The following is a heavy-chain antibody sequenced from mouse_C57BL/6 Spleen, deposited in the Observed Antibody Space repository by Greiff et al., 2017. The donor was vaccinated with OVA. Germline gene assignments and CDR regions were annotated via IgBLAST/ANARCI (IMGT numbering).Heavy chain of an antibody. CDR1: GFSFNTYA. D-gene: IGHD1-1*01. J-gene: IGHJ1*03. CDR2: IRSKSNNYAT. CDR3: VRSVYYGSSSWYFDV. V-gene: IGHV10-1*01. Sequence: EVKVVESGGGLVQPKGSLKLSCAASGFSFNTYAMNWVRQAPGKGLEWVARIRSKSNNYATYYADSVKDRFTISRDDSESMLYLQMNNLKTEDTAMYYCVRSVYYGSSSWYFDVWGTGTTVTVSS.